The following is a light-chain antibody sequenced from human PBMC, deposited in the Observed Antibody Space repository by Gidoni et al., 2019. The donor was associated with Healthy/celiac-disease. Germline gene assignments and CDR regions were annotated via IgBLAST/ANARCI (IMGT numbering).Light chain of an antibody. Sequence: DIQMTQSPSSLSAVVGDRVTITCPARQDLSNYLNWYQQKPGKAPKLLNDEASNLATGVPSRCSGSGSGTDFTFTISSLQPEDITTYYYQRYGNLLTFGGGTKVEIK. J-gene: IGKJ4*01. CDR3: QRYGNLLT. CDR2: EAS. V-gene: IGKV1-33*01. CDR1: QDLSNY.